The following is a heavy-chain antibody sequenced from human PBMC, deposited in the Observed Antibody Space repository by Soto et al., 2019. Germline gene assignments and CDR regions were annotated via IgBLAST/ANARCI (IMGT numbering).Heavy chain of an antibody. CDR1: GATFSSYA. Sequence: VEVSCKASGATFSSYAISWVRQAPGQGLEWMGGIIPIFGTANYAQKFQGRVTITADESTSTAYMELSSLRSEDTAVYYCASQESIAARPTFFDYWGQGTLVTVSS. D-gene: IGHD6-6*01. J-gene: IGHJ4*02. V-gene: IGHV1-69*01. CDR2: IIPIFGTA. CDR3: ASQESIAARPTFFDY.